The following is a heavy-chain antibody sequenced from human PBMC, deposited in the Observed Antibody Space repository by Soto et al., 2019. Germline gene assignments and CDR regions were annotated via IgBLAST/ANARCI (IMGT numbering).Heavy chain of an antibody. Sequence: ASVKVSCKASGGTFSSYTISWVRQAPGQGLEWMGRIIPILGIANYAQKFQGRVTITADKSTSTAYMELSSLRSEDTAVYYCASETAQSIAVAGYFQHWGQGTLVTVSS. CDR1: GGTFSSYT. CDR3: ASETAQSIAVAGYFQH. CDR2: IIPILGIA. V-gene: IGHV1-69*02. D-gene: IGHD6-19*01. J-gene: IGHJ1*01.